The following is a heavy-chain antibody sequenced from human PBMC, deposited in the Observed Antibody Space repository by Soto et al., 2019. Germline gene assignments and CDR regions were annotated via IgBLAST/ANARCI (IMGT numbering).Heavy chain of an antibody. D-gene: IGHD3-3*01. CDR1: GGSISSYY. Sequence: SETLSLTCTVSGGSISSYYWSWIRQPPGKGLEWIGYIYYSGSTNYNPSLKSRVTISVDTSKNQFSLKLSSVTAADTAVYYCARDRYYDFWSGYYNNYYYMDVWGKGTTVTVSS. V-gene: IGHV4-59*01. J-gene: IGHJ6*03. CDR3: ARDRYYDFWSGYYNNYYYMDV. CDR2: IYYSGST.